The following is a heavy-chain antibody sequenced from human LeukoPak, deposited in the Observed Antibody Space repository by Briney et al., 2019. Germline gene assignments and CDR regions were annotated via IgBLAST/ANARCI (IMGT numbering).Heavy chain of an antibody. Sequence: GGSLRLSCAASGFTFSSYGMHWIRQAPGKGLEWVAFIRYDGSNKYYADSVKGRFTISRDNSKNTLYLQMNSLRAEDTAVYYCAKGGSYVWGSYAYWGQGTLVTVSS. CDR3: AKGGSYVWGSYAY. V-gene: IGHV3-30*02. D-gene: IGHD3-16*01. J-gene: IGHJ4*02. CDR1: GFTFSSYG. CDR2: IRYDGSNK.